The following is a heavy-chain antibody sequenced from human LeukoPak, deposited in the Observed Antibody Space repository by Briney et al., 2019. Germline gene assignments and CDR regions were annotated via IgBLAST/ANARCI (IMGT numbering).Heavy chain of an antibody. CDR1: GFTFTSYA. CDR2: ISYDGSNK. D-gene: IGHD3-22*01. J-gene: IGHJ4*02. Sequence: GGSLRLSCAASGFTFTSYAMHWVRQAPGKWLEWVAVISYDGSNKYYADSVKGRFTISRDNCKNTLYLQMNSLRAEDTAVYYCARAEHAMIVVVPLDYWGQGTLVTVSS. V-gene: IGHV3-30*04. CDR3: ARAEHAMIVVVPLDY.